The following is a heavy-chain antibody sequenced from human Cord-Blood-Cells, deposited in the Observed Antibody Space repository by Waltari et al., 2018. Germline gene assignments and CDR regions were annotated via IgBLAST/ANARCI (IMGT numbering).Heavy chain of an antibody. CDR1: GFTFSSYW. CDR2: ITQDGSEN. CDR3: ARWVGNWFDP. V-gene: IGHV3-7*01. Sequence: EVQLVESGGGLVQPGGSLRLYCAASGFTFSSYWMSWVRQAPGKGREWVANITQDGSENSYVDSVKGRFTISRDNAKTSLYLQMNGLRAEDTAVYYCARWVGNWFDPWGQGTLVTVSS. J-gene: IGHJ5*02.